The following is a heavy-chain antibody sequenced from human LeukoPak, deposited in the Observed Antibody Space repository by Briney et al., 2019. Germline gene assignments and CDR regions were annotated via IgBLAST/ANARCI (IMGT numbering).Heavy chain of an antibody. J-gene: IGHJ5*02. CDR1: GFTFSRYS. V-gene: IGHV3-21*01. Sequence: GGSLRLSCAASGFTFSRYSMNWVRQAPGKGLEWVSSISGSSSYIYYADSLKGRFTISRHNAKNSLYLQMNSLRAEDTAVYYCAKGNIVVVPAARRGHNWFDPWGQGTLVTVSS. CDR2: ISGSSSYI. D-gene: IGHD2-2*01. CDR3: AKGNIVVVPAARRGHNWFDP.